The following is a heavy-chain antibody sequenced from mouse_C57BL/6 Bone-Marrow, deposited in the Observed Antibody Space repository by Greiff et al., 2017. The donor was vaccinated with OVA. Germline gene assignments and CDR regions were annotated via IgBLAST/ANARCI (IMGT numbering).Heavy chain of an antibody. V-gene: IGHV1-55*01. D-gene: IGHD3-2*02. J-gene: IGHJ3*01. Sequence: QVQLQQPGAELVKPGASVKMSCKASGYTFTSYWITWVKQRPGQGLEWIGDIYPGSGSTNYNEKFKSKATLTVDTSSSTAYMQLSSRTAEDSAVYYCARGGQLRLPVAYWGQGTLVTVSA. CDR2: IYPGSGST. CDR1: GYTFTSYW. CDR3: ARGGQLRLPVAY.